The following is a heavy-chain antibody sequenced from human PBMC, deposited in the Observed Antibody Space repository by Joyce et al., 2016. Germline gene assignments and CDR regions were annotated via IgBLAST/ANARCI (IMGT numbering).Heavy chain of an antibody. D-gene: IGHD4-11*01. CDR2: ISSDNTYI. J-gene: IGHJ4*02. V-gene: IGHV3-21*01. CDR3: ARDVLTTVTKAYGY. CDR1: GFIFSSYS. Sequence: EVQLVESGGGLVKPGEFLRLSCTTSGFIFSSYSRTWVRQAPGKGLEWVSSISSDNTYIFHADSEKGRFTISRDNARNSLYLQMNSLRAEDTAVYYCARDVLTTVTKAYGYWGQGTLVAVSS.